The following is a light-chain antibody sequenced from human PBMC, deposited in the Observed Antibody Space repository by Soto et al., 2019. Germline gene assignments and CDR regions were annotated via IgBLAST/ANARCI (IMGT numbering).Light chain of an antibody. CDR3: CSNAGSYPFV. V-gene: IGLV2-11*01. CDR2: DVD. J-gene: IGLJ1*01. CDR1: SSDVGGYNY. Sequence: LTQPRSVSGSPGQSVTISCTGTSSDVGGYNYVSWYQHHTGKAPKLMIYDVDKRPSGVPGRFSGSKSGNTASLTISGLQAEDEADYYCCSNAGSYPFVFGTGTKVTVL.